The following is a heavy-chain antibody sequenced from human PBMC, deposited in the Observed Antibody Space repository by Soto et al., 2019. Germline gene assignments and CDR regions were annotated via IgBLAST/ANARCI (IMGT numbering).Heavy chain of an antibody. CDR1: GFTFSMYW. Sequence: PGGSLRLSCAASGFTFSMYWMHWVRQVPGKGPEWVSRINDDGISMNYADSVKGRFTISRDNAKNTLYLQMNALRVEDTAVYYCTRGPRSTSTGTGAFWGQGTLVTVSS. J-gene: IGHJ4*02. V-gene: IGHV3-74*01. CDR2: INDDGISM. CDR3: TRGPRSTSTGTGAF. D-gene: IGHD1-1*01.